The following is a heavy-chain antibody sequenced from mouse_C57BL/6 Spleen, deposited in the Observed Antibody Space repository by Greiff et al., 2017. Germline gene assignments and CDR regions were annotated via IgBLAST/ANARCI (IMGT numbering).Heavy chain of an antibody. V-gene: IGHV1-52*01. CDR2: IDPSDSET. J-gene: IGHJ4*01. CDR3: ARRGPMGAMDY. CDR1: GYTFTSYW. Sequence: QVQLQQPGAELVRPGSSVKLSCKASGYTFTSYWMHWVKQRPIQGLEWIGNIDPSDSETHYNQKFKDKATLTVDKSSSTAYMQLSSLTSEDSAVYYWARRGPMGAMDYWGQGTSVTVSS. D-gene: IGHD2-3*01.